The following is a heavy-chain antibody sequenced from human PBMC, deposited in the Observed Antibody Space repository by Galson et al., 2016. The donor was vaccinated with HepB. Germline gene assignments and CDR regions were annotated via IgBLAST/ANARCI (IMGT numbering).Heavy chain of an antibody. J-gene: IGHJ3*02. CDR3: ARVWGAFDI. CDR2: IHSDGSST. V-gene: IGHV3-74*01. Sequence: SLRLSCAASGFTFSNYWMHWVRQAPGKGLVWVSRIHSDGSSTNYADSVKGRFTISRDNAKNTLYLQMNSLRAEDTAVYYCARVWGAFDIWGQGTMVTVSS. D-gene: IGHD3-16*01. CDR1: GFTFSNYW.